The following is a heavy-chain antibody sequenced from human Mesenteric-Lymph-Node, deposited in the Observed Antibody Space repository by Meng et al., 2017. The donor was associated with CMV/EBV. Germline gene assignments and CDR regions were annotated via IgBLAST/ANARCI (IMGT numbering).Heavy chain of an antibody. Sequence: GESLKISCAASGFTFSSYAMSWVRQAPGKGLEWVSAISGSGGNTYYADSVKGRFTISRDNSKNTLYLQMNSLRAEDTAVYYCAKGPADTYCSSTSCRRDYYYYGMDVWGQGTTVTVSS. CDR3: AKGPADTYCSSTSCRRDYYYYGMDV. V-gene: IGHV3-23*01. CDR2: ISGSGGNT. J-gene: IGHJ6*02. D-gene: IGHD2-2*01. CDR1: GFTFSSYA.